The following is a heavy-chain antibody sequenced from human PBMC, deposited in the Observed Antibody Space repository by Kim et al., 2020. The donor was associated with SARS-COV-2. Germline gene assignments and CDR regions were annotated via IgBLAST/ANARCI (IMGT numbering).Heavy chain of an antibody. Sequence: YYVDSVKGRFTISRDNAKNSLYLQMNSLRAEDTAVYYCARDRVQLRAFDIWGQGTMVTVSS. J-gene: IGHJ3*02. CDR3: ARDRVQLRAFDI. D-gene: IGHD1-1*01. V-gene: IGHV3-7*03.